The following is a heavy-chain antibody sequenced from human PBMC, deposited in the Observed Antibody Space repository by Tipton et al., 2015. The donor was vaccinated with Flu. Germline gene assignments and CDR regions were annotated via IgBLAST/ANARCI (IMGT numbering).Heavy chain of an antibody. J-gene: IGHJ3*02. CDR1: GFTFSSYA. D-gene: IGHD3-16*01. CDR2: INSDGSTT. V-gene: IGHV3-74*01. Sequence: SLRLSCAASGFTFSSYAMNWVRQAPGKGLVWVSRINSDGSTTSYADSVKGRFTISRDNAKNTLYLQMNSLRAEDTAVYYCARVSQGGYAFDIRGQGTMVTVSS. CDR3: ARVSQGGYAFDI.